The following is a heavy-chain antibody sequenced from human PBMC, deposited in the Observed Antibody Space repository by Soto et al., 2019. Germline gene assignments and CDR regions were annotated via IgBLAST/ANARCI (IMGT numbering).Heavy chain of an antibody. CDR1: GFTFSSYA. Sequence: LRLSCAASGFTFSSYALHWVRQAPGKGLEWVAVISYDGSNKYYADSVKGRFTISRDNSKNTLCVQMNSLRGEDTAVYYCARGPSSLTRFDYWGQGTLVTVSS. CDR3: ARGPSSLTRFDY. D-gene: IGHD2-2*01. V-gene: IGHV3-30-3*01. J-gene: IGHJ4*02. CDR2: ISYDGSNK.